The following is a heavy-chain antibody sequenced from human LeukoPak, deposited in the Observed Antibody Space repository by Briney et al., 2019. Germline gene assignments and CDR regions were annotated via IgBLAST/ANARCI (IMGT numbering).Heavy chain of an antibody. CDR1: GFTFSNYG. CDR2: ISGSGGST. V-gene: IGHV3-23*01. CDR3: ATGLGYCSGGSCYNWFDP. Sequence: GGSLRLSCAASGFTFSNYGMSWVRQAPGKGLEWVSGISGSGGSTYYADSVEGRFTISRDNSKNTLYLQMNSLRAEDTAVYYCATGLGYCSGGSCYNWFDPWGQGTLVTVSS. D-gene: IGHD2-15*01. J-gene: IGHJ5*02.